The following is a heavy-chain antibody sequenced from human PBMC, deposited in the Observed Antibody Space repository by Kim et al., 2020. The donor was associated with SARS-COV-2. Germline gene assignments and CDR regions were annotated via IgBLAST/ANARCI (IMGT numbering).Heavy chain of an antibody. D-gene: IGHD2-15*01. CDR1: GFTFSSYA. J-gene: IGHJ4*02. V-gene: IGHV3-23*01. CDR2: ISVSGGST. Sequence: GGSLRLSCAASGFTFSSYAMSWVRQAPGKGLEWVSAISVSGGSTYYADSVKGRYTISRDNSKNTLYLQMNSLRAADTAVYYCAKKEYPGSDYWGQGTLVTVSS. CDR3: AKKEYPGSDY.